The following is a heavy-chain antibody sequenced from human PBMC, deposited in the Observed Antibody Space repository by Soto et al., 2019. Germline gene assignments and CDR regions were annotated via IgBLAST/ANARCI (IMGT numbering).Heavy chain of an antibody. D-gene: IGHD4-17*01. CDR1: GGSISSYY. V-gene: IGHV4-59*01. CDR2: IYYSGST. CDR3: ARATTVTPFRYYYYMDV. Sequence: SETLSLTCTVSGGSISSYYWSWIRQPPGKGLEWIGYIYYSGSTNYNPSLKSRVTISVDTSKNQFSLKLSSVTAADTAVYYCARATTVTPFRYYYYMDVWGKGTTVTVSS. J-gene: IGHJ6*03.